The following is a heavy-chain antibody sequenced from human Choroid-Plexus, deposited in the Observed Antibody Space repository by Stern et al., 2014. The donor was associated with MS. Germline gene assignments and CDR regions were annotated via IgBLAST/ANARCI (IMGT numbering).Heavy chain of an antibody. CDR1: GFTFGSCA. Sequence: VQLVESGLGVVQPGRPLRLSCVASGFTFGSCAMHWVRQAPGKGLEWVAGVSYDGSNKYYADSVKGRFTISRDNSQNTLYMQMSSLRPEDTAVYYCAKDRQYLTYFFDHWGQGSLVTVSS. V-gene: IGHV3-30*18. CDR2: VSYDGSNK. CDR3: AKDRQYLTYFFDH. J-gene: IGHJ5*02. D-gene: IGHD2/OR15-2a*01.